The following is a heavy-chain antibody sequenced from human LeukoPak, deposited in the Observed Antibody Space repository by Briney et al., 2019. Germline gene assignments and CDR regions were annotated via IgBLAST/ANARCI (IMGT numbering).Heavy chain of an antibody. J-gene: IGHJ4*02. Sequence: TGGSLRLSCAASGFTFSSYAMHWVRQAPGKGLEWVAFISHDGSNKYYADSVKGRFTISRDNAQNSLYLQMNGLRVEDTAVYYCTRRLDDWGQGTLATVSS. D-gene: IGHD3-16*01. CDR2: ISHDGSNK. V-gene: IGHV3-30*04. CDR1: GFTFSSYA. CDR3: TRRLDD.